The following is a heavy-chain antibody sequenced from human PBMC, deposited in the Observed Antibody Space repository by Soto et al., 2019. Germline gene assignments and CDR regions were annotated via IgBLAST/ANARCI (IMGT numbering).Heavy chain of an antibody. J-gene: IGHJ4*02. CDR3: ARDMPYGSGRGDY. Sequence: QVQLQESGPGLVKPSQTLSLTCTVSGGSISRGAYYWSWIRQPPGKGLEWIGYIDYRGRTYYNPSLKSRVTISVDTSKNQFSLKLSSVTAADTAVYYCARDMPYGSGRGDYWGQGTLVTVSS. CDR2: IDYRGRT. D-gene: IGHD3-10*01. V-gene: IGHV4-30-4*01. CDR1: GGSISRGAYY.